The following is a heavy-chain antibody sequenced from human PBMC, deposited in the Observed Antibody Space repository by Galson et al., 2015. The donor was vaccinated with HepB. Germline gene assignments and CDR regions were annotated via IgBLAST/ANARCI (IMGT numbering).Heavy chain of an antibody. V-gene: IGHV3-11*01. CDR1: GFTFSDYY. CDR2: ISSRGSTI. CDR3: ARDWVDWFDP. J-gene: IGHJ5*02. D-gene: IGHD2-15*01. Sequence: SLRLSCAASGFTFSDYYMSWIRQAPGKGLEWVSYISSRGSTIYYADSVKGRFTIARDNAKHSLYLQMNSLRAEDTAGYYCARDWVDWFDPWGQGTLVTVSS.